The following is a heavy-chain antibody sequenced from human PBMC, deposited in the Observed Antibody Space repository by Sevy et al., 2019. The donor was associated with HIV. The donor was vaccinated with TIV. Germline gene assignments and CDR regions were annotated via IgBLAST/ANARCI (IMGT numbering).Heavy chain of an antibody. CDR3: ARELKWELPHGDDASDI. J-gene: IGHJ3*02. D-gene: IGHD1-26*01. V-gene: IGHV4-61*01. Sequence: SETLSLTCTVAGGSVNSGSYYWSWIRQPPGKGLEWIGYNYYGGSTNYNPSLKSRVTISVDTSKNQFSLKLNTVTTAETAVYFCARELKWELPHGDDASDIWGQGTTVTVSS. CDR2: NYYGGST. CDR1: GGSVNSGSYY.